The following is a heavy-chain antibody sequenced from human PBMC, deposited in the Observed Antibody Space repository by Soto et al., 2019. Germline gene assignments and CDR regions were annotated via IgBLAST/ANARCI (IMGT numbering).Heavy chain of an antibody. V-gene: IGHV3-23*01. CDR1: GFAFRAYT. D-gene: IGHD2-21*02. CDR2: IDGRDGT. CDR3: AKTGPVTARIRFDY. J-gene: IGHJ4*02. Sequence: EVQLLESGGGLVQPGGSLRLSCAGSGFAFRAYTMAWVRQAPGKGLEWVSGIDGRDGTYYADSVKGRFNISRDSSRNTLFLQMKSLRADDTAVYYCAKTGPVTARIRFDYWGLGALVTVS.